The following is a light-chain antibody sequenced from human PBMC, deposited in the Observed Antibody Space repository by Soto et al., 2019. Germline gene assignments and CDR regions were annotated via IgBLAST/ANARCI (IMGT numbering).Light chain of an antibody. CDR1: QSISSW. CDR3: QQYNSYPWT. V-gene: IGKV1-5*01. CDR2: DAS. Sequence: DIQMTQSPSTLSASVGDRVTITCRSSQSISSWLAWYQQKPGKAPKLLIYDASILGSGVPSRFSGSGSVTEFTRTITSLQPDDFATYYCQQYNSYPWTFCQGTKVQIK. J-gene: IGKJ1*01.